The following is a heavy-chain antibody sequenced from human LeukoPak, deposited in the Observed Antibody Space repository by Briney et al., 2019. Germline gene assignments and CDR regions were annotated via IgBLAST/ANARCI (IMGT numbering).Heavy chain of an antibody. CDR3: ARHGLGP. Sequence: GSLRLSCAAAGFTVSSNYMSWVRQPPGKGLEWIGEINHSGSTNYNPSLKSRVTISVDTSKNQFSLKLSSVTAADTAVYYCARHGLGPWGQGTLVTVSS. J-gene: IGHJ4*02. CDR1: GFTVSSNY. D-gene: IGHD3-22*01. V-gene: IGHV4-34*01. CDR2: INHSGST.